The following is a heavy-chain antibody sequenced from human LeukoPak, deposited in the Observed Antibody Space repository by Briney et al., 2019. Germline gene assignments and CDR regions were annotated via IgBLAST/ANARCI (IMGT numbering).Heavy chain of an antibody. CDR3: ATVIWDIVATLAPPGFDY. D-gene: IGHD5-12*01. V-gene: IGHV1-24*01. CDR2: FDPEDGEI. CDR1: GYTLTELS. J-gene: IGHJ4*02. Sequence: GASVKVSCKVSGYTLTELSMHWVRQAPGKGLEWMGGFDPEDGEIIYAQKFQGRVTMTEDTSTDTAYMELSSLRSEDTAVYYCATVIWDIVATLAPPGFDYWGQGTLVTVSS.